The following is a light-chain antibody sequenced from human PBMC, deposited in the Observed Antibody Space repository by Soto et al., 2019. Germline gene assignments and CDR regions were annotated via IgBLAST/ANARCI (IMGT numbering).Light chain of an antibody. CDR1: QSVSSY. CDR2: DAS. V-gene: IGKV3D-15*01. CDR3: QQYNIWWA. Sequence: VLTHSPGPLSFSPGEEAPLFGRASQSVSSYLAWYQQKPGQAPRLLIYDASNRATGIPARFSGSGSGTEFTLTISSLQSEDFAVYYCQQYNIWWAFGQGTKVDIK. J-gene: IGKJ1*01.